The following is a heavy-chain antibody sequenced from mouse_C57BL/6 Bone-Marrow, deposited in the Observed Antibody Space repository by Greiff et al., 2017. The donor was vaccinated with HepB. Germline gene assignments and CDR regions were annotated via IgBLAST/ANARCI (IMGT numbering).Heavy chain of an antibody. CDR1: GFSLTSYG. CDR3: AKSGRFTVVAVDY. Sequence: VKLQESGPGLVQPSQSLSITCTVSGFSLTSYGVHWVRQSPGKGLEWLGVIWRGGSTDYNAAFMSRLSITKDNSKSQVFFKMNSLQADDTAIYYCAKSGRFTVVAVDYWGQGTSVTVSS. J-gene: IGHJ4*01. V-gene: IGHV2-5*01. CDR2: IWRGGST. D-gene: IGHD1-1*01.